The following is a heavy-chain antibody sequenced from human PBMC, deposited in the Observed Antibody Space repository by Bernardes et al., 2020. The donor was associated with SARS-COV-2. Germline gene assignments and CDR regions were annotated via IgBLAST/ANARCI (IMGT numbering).Heavy chain of an antibody. CDR1: GFTFDDYA. CDR2: ISWNSGSI. D-gene: IGHD3-10*01. Sequence: GGSLRLSRAASGFTFDDYAMHWVRQAPGKGLEWVSGISWNSGSIGYADSVKGRFTISRDNAKNSLYLQMNSLRAEDTALYYCAKEGGGSGPYFGMDVWGQGTTVTVSS. J-gene: IGHJ6*02. CDR3: AKEGGGSGPYFGMDV. V-gene: IGHV3-9*01.